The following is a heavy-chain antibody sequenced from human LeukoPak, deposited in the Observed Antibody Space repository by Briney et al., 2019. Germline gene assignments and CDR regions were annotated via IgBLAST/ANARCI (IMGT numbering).Heavy chain of an antibody. J-gene: IGHJ4*02. D-gene: IGHD6-19*01. CDR3: SRLPEEEQWLVIFDY. CDR2: IYWNDDK. Sequence: SGPTLVKPPQTLTLTCTFSGFSLSTSGVGVGWIRQPPGKALEWLALIYWNDDKRYSPSLKGRLTITKDTSKNQVVLTMTNMDPVDTATYYCSRLPEEEQWLVIFDYWGQGTLVTVSS. V-gene: IGHV2-5*01. CDR1: GFSLSTSGVG.